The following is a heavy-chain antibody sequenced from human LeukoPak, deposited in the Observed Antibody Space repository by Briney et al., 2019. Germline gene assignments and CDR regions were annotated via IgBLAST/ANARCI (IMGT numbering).Heavy chain of an antibody. V-gene: IGHV3-7*01. J-gene: IGHJ4*02. Sequence: GGSLRLSCAASGFTFTNYWISWVRLAPGKGLELVANIKLDRSEKYYVDSVKGRFTISRDNAKNSLNLQMNSLRAEDTAVYYCARRLPSRNRPLDYWGQGTLVTVSS. CDR3: ARRLPSRNRPLDY. CDR1: GFTFTNYW. D-gene: IGHD2-15*01. CDR2: IKLDRSEK.